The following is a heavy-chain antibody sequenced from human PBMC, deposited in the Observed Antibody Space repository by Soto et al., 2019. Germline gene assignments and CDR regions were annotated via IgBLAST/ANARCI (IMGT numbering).Heavy chain of an antibody. CDR2: IIPIFGTA. Sequence: SVKVSCKASGGTFSSYAISWLRQAPGQGLEWMGGIIPIFGTANYAQKFQGRVTITADESTSTAYMELSSLRSEDTAVYYCARFGDSSGMSGTVDAFDIWGQGTMVTVSS. V-gene: IGHV1-69*13. CDR3: ARFGDSSGMSGTVDAFDI. D-gene: IGHD3-10*01. J-gene: IGHJ3*02. CDR1: GGTFSSYA.